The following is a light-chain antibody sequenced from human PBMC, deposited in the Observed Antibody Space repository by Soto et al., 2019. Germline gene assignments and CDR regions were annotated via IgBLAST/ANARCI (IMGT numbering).Light chain of an antibody. V-gene: IGKV3-20*01. CDR1: QSVNSY. J-gene: IGKJ1*01. CDR3: QQYGSSPPET. CDR2: GAS. Sequence: ETVMTQSPATLSVSPGERATLSCRASQSVNSYLAWYQQKPGQAPRLLIYGASSRATGIPDRFSGSGSGTDFTLTISRLEPEDFAVYYCQQYGSSPPETFGQGTKVDIK.